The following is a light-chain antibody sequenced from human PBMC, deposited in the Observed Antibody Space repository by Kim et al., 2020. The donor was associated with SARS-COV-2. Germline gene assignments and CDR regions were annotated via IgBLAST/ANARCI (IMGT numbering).Light chain of an antibody. CDR2: AAS. J-gene: IGKJ2*01. V-gene: IGKV1-16*01. Sequence: SASVGRRVTLTCRATQRISIFLAWFQQKPGIPPTSLLYAASSLQSGVPTGFSGSGSGTEFTLTIDSLQPEDVAISSCKQYESNPYTFGKGTKLEI. CDR1: QRISIF. CDR3: KQYESNPYT.